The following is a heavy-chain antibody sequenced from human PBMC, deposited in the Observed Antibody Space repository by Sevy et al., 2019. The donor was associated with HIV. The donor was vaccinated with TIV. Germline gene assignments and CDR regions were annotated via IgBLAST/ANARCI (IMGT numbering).Heavy chain of an antibody. Sequence: GGSLRLSCAASGFSFSSYWMRWVRQVPGKGLVWLSRINSDGTYTNYGDSAKGRFTISRDNAKNTLYLQMDSLRAEDTPVYYCARDKVEGGTMVQDNDYWGQGTLVTVSS. CDR1: GFSFSSYW. CDR3: ARDKVEGGTMVQDNDY. CDR2: INSDGTYT. V-gene: IGHV3-74*01. D-gene: IGHD3-10*01. J-gene: IGHJ4*02.